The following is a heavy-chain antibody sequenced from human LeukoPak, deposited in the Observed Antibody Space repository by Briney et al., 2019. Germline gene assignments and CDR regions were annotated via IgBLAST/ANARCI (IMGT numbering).Heavy chain of an antibody. CDR1: GYSFTNFW. D-gene: IGHD3-16*01. V-gene: IGHV5-51*01. CDR3: AAGGASAP. Sequence: GESLKISCKGSGYSFTNFWIGWVRQMPGEGLEWMGVISPGDSGIRYSPSFQGQVTISVDKSISTAYLQWSSLKASDSAMYYCAAGGASAPWGQGTLVTVSS. CDR2: ISPGDSGI. J-gene: IGHJ5*02.